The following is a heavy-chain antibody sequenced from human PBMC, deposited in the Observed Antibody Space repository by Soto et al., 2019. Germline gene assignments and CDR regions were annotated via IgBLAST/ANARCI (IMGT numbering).Heavy chain of an antibody. CDR1: GYSFTAYY. J-gene: IGHJ4*02. V-gene: IGHV1-2*02. D-gene: IGHD5-18*01. CDR3: ARARRYSYDLAY. Sequence: ASVKVSCKASGYSFTAYYFHWVRQAPGQGLEWMGWINPKSGVTNSAQNFQGRVTMTRDTSISTVYVELTRLTSDDTAVYYCARARRYSYDLAYWGPGTLVTVSS. CDR2: INPKSGVT.